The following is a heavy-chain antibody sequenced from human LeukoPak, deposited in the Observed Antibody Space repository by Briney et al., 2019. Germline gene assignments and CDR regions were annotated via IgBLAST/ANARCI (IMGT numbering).Heavy chain of an antibody. V-gene: IGHV4-39*07. CDR1: GGSISTSNYY. Sequence: SETLSLTCTVSGGSISTSNYYWGWIRQPPGKGLEWIGSIYYSGSTYYNPSLKSRVTISVDTSKNQFSLKLSSVTAADTAVYYCARELPQSTSSWYSSDYYYYMDVWGKGTTVTVSS. J-gene: IGHJ6*03. CDR3: ARELPQSTSSWYSSDYYYYMDV. D-gene: IGHD6-13*01. CDR2: IYYSGST.